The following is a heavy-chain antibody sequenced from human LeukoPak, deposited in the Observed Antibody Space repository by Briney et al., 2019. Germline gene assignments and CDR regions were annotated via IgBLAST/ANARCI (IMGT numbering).Heavy chain of an antibody. Sequence: GGSLRLSCAGSGFTFNNYEMNWVRQAPGKGLEWVSGISPSGDITYYTDSVRGRFTISRDNFKDTLSLQVNSLRAEDTAMYYCAKDDDWGRYKHWGQGTLVTVSS. CDR3: AKDDDWGRYKH. CDR2: ISPSGDIT. J-gene: IGHJ1*01. V-gene: IGHV3-23*01. D-gene: IGHD3-16*01. CDR1: GFTFNNYE.